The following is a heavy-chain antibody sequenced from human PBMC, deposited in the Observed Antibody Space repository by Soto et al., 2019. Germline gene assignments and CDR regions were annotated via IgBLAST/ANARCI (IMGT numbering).Heavy chain of an antibody. J-gene: IGHJ4*02. CDR2: IYSDGNNK. Sequence: PGGFLRLSCVASGFTSSDFAMHWLRQPPGKGPEWVAIIYSDGNNKYYGDSVKGRFTISRDDSENTLYLQMNNLRAEDTAVYYCARGTNNWNYDSFDYWGQGALVTVSS. D-gene: IGHD1-7*01. CDR1: GFTSSDFA. CDR3: ARGTNNWNYDSFDY. V-gene: IGHV3-33*01.